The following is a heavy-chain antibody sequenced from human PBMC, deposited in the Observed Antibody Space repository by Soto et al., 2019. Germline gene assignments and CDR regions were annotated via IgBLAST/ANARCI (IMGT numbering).Heavy chain of an antibody. CDR3: ARGGYDFWSRDYYYGMDV. D-gene: IGHD3-3*01. CDR2: IYTSGST. J-gene: IGHJ6*02. Sequence: SETLSLTCTVSGGSISSYYWSWIRQPAGKGLEWIGRIYTSGSTNYNPSLKSRVIMSVDTSKNQFSLKLSSVTAADTAVYYCARGGYDFWSRDYYYGMDVWGQGTTVTVSS. CDR1: GGSISSYY. V-gene: IGHV4-4*07.